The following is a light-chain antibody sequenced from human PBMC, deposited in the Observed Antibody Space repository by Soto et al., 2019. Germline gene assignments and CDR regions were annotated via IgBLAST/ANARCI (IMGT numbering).Light chain of an antibody. CDR1: QSVSTI. V-gene: IGKV3-15*01. CDR2: GAS. J-gene: IGKJ1*01. CDR3: QQYDKWPPT. Sequence: EIVLTQSPATLSLSPGERATLSFRASQSVSTILAWYQQKPGQAPRLLIYGASTRATGIPVRFSGSGSGTEFTLTISSLQSEDFAVYYCQQYDKWPPTFGQGTKVDIK.